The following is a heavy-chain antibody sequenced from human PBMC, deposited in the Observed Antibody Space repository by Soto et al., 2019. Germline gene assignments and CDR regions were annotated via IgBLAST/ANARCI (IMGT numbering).Heavy chain of an antibody. Sequence: QVQLVQSGAEVKKPGSSVKVSCKASGGTFSSYAISWVRQAPGQGLEWMGGIIPIFGTANYAQKCQGSVTITADESTSTAYMELSSLRSEDTAVYYCARVGEGRIAAAGFFDYWGQGTLVTVSS. D-gene: IGHD6-13*01. V-gene: IGHV1-69*01. CDR1: GGTFSSYA. CDR3: ARVGEGRIAAAGFFDY. CDR2: IIPIFGTA. J-gene: IGHJ4*02.